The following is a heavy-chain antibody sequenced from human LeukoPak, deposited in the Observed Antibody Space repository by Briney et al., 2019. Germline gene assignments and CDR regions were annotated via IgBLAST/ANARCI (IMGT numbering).Heavy chain of an antibody. CDR3: ARGGSGSYFSWLDP. CDR2: INPNNGGT. Sequence: GASVTVSLKAAVYTFTGYYIHSVRQAPGQGLEGMGCINPNNGGTNYAQKFHERVTMTRDTSISTAYLELSRLRSDDTAVYYCARGGSGSYFSWLDPWGQGTLVTVSS. J-gene: IGHJ5*02. V-gene: IGHV1-2*02. D-gene: IGHD3-10*01. CDR1: VYTFTGYY.